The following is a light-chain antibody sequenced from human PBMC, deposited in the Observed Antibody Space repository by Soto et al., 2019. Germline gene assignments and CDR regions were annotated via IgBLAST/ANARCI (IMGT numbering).Light chain of an antibody. Sequence: DIQMTQSPSTLSASVGDRVTITCRASQGISSWLAWYQQKPGKAPKLLIYDASSLESGVPSRFSGSGSGTDFTLTINSLQPDDFATYYCQQYDAYSRGTFGQGTKVEIK. CDR1: QGISSW. J-gene: IGKJ1*01. CDR2: DAS. CDR3: QQYDAYSRGT. V-gene: IGKV1-5*01.